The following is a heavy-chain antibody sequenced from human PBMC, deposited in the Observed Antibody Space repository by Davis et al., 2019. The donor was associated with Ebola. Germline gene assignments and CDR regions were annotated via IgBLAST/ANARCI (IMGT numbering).Heavy chain of an antibody. CDR3: TRLGDYSDYGGHY. J-gene: IGHJ4*02. CDR1: GFSLSDST. D-gene: IGHD4-11*01. CDR2: IRSKPKGYAT. Sequence: GGSLRLSCAASGFSLSDSTIHWVRQASGKGLEWVGRIRSKPKGYATAYAASVRGMFTISRDDSENTSYLQMNSLKIEDTAVYYCTRLGDYSDYGGHYWGQGTLVIVSS. V-gene: IGHV3-73*01.